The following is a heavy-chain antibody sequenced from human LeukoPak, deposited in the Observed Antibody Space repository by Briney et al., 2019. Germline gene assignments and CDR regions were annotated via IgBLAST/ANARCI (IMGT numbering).Heavy chain of an antibody. J-gene: IGHJ4*02. D-gene: IGHD6-13*01. V-gene: IGHV5-51*01. CDR2: IYPGDSDT. CDR1: GYSFTSYW. CDR3: ARHVIGSGSYPHPEYSSSWYYFDY. Sequence: GESLKISCKGSGYSFTSYWIGWARQMPGKGLEWMGIIYPGDSDTRYSPSFQGQVTISADKSISTAYLQWSSLKASDTAMYYCARHVIGSGSYPHPEYSSSWYYFDYWGQGTLVTVSS.